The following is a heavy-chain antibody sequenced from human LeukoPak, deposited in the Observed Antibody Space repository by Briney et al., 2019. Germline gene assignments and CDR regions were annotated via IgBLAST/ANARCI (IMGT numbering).Heavy chain of an antibody. CDR3: ARSTTETSWIDP. CDR2: IIDSTGYT. Sequence: GGSLRLSCVASGFTFSRYGMNWVRQAPGRGLEWVSSIIDSTGYTYYADSVKGRFTISRDNSKNTVYLQMNSLRAEDTAVYYCARSTTETSWIDPWGQGTLVTVSS. V-gene: IGHV3-21*01. CDR1: GFTFSRYG. D-gene: IGHD4-17*01. J-gene: IGHJ5*02.